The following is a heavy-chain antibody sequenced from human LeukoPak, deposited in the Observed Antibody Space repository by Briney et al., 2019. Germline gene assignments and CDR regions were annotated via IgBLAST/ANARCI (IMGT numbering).Heavy chain of an antibody. D-gene: IGHD2-15*01. CDR2: INPSGGST. J-gene: IGHJ4*02. V-gene: IGHV1-46*01. CDR1: GYTFTSYY. CDR3: ARAPNCSGGSCLRGYFDY. Sequence: ASVKVSCKASGYTFTSYYMHWVRQAPGQGLEWMGIINPSGGSTSYAQKFQGRVTMTRDTSTCTLYMELSSLRSEDTAVYYCARAPNCSGGSCLRGYFDYWGQGTLVAVSS.